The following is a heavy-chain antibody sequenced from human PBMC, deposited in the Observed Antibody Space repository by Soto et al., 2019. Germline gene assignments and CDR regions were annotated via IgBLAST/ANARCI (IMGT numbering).Heavy chain of an antibody. J-gene: IGHJ6*02. CDR1: GFTFSSYS. CDR2: ISSSSSYI. V-gene: IGHV3-21*01. CDR3: ARDFDFWSGYYYYYYGMDV. D-gene: IGHD3-3*01. Sequence: NPGGSLRLSCAASGFTFSSYSMNWVRQAPGKGLEWVSSISSSSSYIYYADSVKGRFTISRDNAKNSLYLQMNSLRAEDTAVYYCARDFDFWSGYYYYYYGMDVWGQGTTVTVSS.